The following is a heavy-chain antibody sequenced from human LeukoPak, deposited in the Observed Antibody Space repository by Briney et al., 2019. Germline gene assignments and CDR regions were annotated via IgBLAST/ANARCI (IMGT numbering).Heavy chain of an antibody. Sequence: PGGSLRLSSAASGFTVSSNYMSWVRQAPGKGLEWVSVIYSGGSTYYADSVKGRSTISRDNSKNTLYLQMNSLRAEDTAVYYCASRFYRHVDTAMASFYAFDIWGQGTMVTVSS. J-gene: IGHJ3*02. CDR1: GFTVSSNY. V-gene: IGHV3-53*01. CDR3: ASRFYRHVDTAMASFYAFDI. CDR2: IYSGGST. D-gene: IGHD5-18*01.